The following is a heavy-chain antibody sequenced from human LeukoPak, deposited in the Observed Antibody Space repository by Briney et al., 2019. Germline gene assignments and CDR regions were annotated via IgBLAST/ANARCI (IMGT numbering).Heavy chain of an antibody. CDR1: GYTFTSYY. CDR2: INPGGGST. V-gene: IGHV1-46*01. CDR3: ARDYGDYVFDY. J-gene: IGHJ4*02. Sequence: ASVKVSCKASGYTFTSYYMRWVRQAPGQGLEWMGIINPGGGSTTYAQKFQGRVTMTRDTATSTVYMELSSLRSEDTAVCYCARDYGDYVFDYWGQGTLVTVSS. D-gene: IGHD4-17*01.